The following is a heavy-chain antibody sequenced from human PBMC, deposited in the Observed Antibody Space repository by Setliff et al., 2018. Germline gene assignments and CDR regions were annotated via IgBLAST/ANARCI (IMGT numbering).Heavy chain of an antibody. CDR2: INVSGGSA. Sequence: ASVKVSCKTSGYSFISYYMYWVRQAPGQGLEWMGIINVSGGSASYAQKFQGRVTFTRDTSKSTLYLQMNSLRAEDTAIYYCAKVQLAATMAATGDPPPAFLDDWGQGTLVTVSS. CDR3: AKVQLAATMAATGDPPPAFLDD. J-gene: IGHJ4*02. V-gene: IGHV1-46*01. CDR1: GYSFISYY. D-gene: IGHD6-13*01.